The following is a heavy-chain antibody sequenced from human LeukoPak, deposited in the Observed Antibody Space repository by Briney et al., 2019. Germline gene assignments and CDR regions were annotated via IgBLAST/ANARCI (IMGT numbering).Heavy chain of an antibody. CDR1: GYTFTGYY. CDR2: INPNSGGT. J-gene: IGHJ6*03. V-gene: IGHV1-2*02. CDR3: ARDRSLFDYVWGSYRFRPLDYYMDV. Sequence: GASVKVSCKASGYTFTGYYMHWVRQAPGQGLEWMGWINPNSGGTNYAQKFQGRVTMTRATSISTASMELSRLRSDDTAVYYCARDRSLFDYVWGSYRFRPLDYYMDVWGKGTTVTVSS. D-gene: IGHD3-16*02.